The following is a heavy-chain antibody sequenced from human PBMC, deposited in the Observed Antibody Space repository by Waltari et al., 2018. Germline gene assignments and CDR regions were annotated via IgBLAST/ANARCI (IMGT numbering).Heavy chain of an antibody. CDR2: IYSGGST. D-gene: IGHD6-19*01. V-gene: IGHV3-53*01. Sequence: EVQLVESGGGLIQPGGSLRLSCAASGFIVSSNYMSWVRQAPGRGLELVSLIYSGGSTYYADSVKGRVTISRDKSKNTLYLQMDSLSVEDTAVYYCARWQQWPVRAFDYWGQGTLVTVSS. CDR1: GFIVSSNY. CDR3: ARWQQWPVRAFDY. J-gene: IGHJ4*02.